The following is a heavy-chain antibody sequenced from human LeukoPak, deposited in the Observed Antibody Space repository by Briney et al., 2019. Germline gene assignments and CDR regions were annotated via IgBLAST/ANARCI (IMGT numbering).Heavy chain of an antibody. CDR2: IRADNGNT. J-gene: IGHJ4*02. Sequence: ASVKVSCKASGYTFSSYGFSWVRQAPGRGLEWMGWIRADNGNTNYAQKVQGRVTMTTDTSTSTAYMQLWGLTSDDTAVYYCARVPARNDFWSGYSGYFDYWGQGTLVTVSS. CDR3: ARVPARNDFWSGYSGYFDY. CDR1: GYTFSSYG. D-gene: IGHD3-3*01. V-gene: IGHV1-18*01.